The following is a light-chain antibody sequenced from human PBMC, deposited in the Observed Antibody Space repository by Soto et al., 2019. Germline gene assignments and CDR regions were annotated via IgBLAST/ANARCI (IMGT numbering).Light chain of an antibody. Sequence: QAVVTQPPSASGTPGQRVTISCSGSSSNIGSTYVFWYQQLPGSAPKLLIYRSNQRPSGVSDRFSGSKSGTSASLAISGLRVDDEADYYCASWDNSLNGPIFGGGTKLTVL. CDR3: ASWDNSLNGPI. V-gene: IGLV1-47*01. CDR2: RSN. J-gene: IGLJ2*01. CDR1: SSNIGSTY.